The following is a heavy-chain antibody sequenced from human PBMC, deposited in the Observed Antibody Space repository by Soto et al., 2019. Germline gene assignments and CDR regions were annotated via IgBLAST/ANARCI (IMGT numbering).Heavy chain of an antibody. V-gene: IGHV3-13*01. J-gene: IGHJ4*02. CDR2: IGTAGDT. CDR3: GRDGGYYGIDS. D-gene: IGHD2-21*02. Sequence: HRVRQVTGKGLEWVSVIGTAGDTYYPDSVRGRFTISRDNAKNSLYLQMNSLRAGDTAVYYCGRDGGYYGIDSWGQGNLVTGSS.